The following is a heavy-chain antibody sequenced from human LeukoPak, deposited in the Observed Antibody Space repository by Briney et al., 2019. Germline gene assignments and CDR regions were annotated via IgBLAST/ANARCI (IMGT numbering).Heavy chain of an antibody. V-gene: IGHV4-30-4*01. CDR2: IYYSGST. D-gene: IGHD4-17*01. CDR3: ASSIDAVNY. Sequence: PSQTLSLTCTVSGGSISSGDYYWSWICQPPGKGLEWIGYIYYSGSTCYNPSLKSRVTISVDTSKNQFSLKLSSVTAADTAVYYCASSIDAVNYWGQGTLVTVSS. J-gene: IGHJ4*02. CDR1: GGSISSGDYY.